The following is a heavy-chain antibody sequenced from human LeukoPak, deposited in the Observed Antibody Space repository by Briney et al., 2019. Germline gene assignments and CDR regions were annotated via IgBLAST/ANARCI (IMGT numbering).Heavy chain of an antibody. CDR1: GGSFSGYY. J-gene: IGHJ4*02. D-gene: IGHD5-18*01. CDR2: INHSGST. Sequence: SETLSLTCAVYGGSFSGYYWSWIRQPPGKGLEWIGKINHSGSTNYNPSLKSRVTITVDTSKNQFSLKLSSVTAADTAVYYCARGRTCSYGYQTDYWGQGTLVTVSS. CDR3: ARGRTCSYGYQTDY. V-gene: IGHV4-34*01.